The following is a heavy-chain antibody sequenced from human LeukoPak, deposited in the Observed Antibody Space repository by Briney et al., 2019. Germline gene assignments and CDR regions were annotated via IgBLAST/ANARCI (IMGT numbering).Heavy chain of an antibody. D-gene: IGHD6-13*01. CDR2: IYHSGST. Sequence: SETLSLTCTVSGYSISSGYYWGWIRQPPGKGLEWIGSIYHSGSTYYNPSLKSRVTISVDTSKNQFSLKLSSVTAADTAVYYCARGGSHASRIAAAPRGYKDHPTYFDYWGQGTLVTVSS. V-gene: IGHV4-38-2*02. CDR1: GYSISSGYY. J-gene: IGHJ4*02. CDR3: ARGGSHASRIAAAPRGYKDHPTYFDY.